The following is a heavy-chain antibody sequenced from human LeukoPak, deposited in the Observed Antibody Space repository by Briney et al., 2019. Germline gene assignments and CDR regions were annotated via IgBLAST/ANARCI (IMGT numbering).Heavy chain of an antibody. CDR3: SRENGAFSPFGY. CDR2: VSLSGLT. V-gene: IGHV4-4*02. D-gene: IGHD2-8*01. J-gene: IGHJ4*02. CDR1: GGSITSTNW. Sequence: SETLSLTCGVSGGSITSTNWWSWVRQPPGQGLEWIGEVSLSGLTNYNPSLSSRVIMALNTSKNHLSLHLTSVTAADTAVYYCSRENGAFSPFGYWGQGYLVAVLS.